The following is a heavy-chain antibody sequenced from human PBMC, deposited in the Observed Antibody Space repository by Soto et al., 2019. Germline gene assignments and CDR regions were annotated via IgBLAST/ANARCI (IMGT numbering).Heavy chain of an antibody. CDR3: ARGQVPATIWEAYFDY. Sequence: GGSLRLSCAASGFTFSSYAMHWVRQAPGKGLEWVAVISYDGSNKYYADSVKGRFTISRDNSKNTLYLQMNSLRAEDTAVYYCARGQVPATIWEAYFDYWGQGTLVTVSS. J-gene: IGHJ4*02. CDR2: ISYDGSNK. V-gene: IGHV3-30-3*01. D-gene: IGHD2-2*01. CDR1: GFTFSSYA.